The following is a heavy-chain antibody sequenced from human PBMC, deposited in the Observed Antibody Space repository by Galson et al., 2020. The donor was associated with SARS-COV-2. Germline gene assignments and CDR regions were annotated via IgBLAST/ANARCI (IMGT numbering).Heavy chain of an antibody. V-gene: IGHV1-18*01. Sequence: ASVKVSCKASGYTFTNYGISWVRQAPGQGLEWMGWLSSYNGITNYAQKFQGRVTMTSDTSTTTAYMELRSLRSDDTAVYYCARFGATPYYDSWSGYFDYYYYAMDVWGQGTSVTVSS. J-gene: IGHJ6*02. CDR2: LSSYNGIT. CDR3: ARFGATPYYDSWSGYFDYYYYAMDV. D-gene: IGHD3-3*01. CDR1: GYTFTNYG.